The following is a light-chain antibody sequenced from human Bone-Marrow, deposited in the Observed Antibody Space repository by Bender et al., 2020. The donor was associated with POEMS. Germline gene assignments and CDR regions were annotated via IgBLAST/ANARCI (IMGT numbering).Light chain of an antibody. J-gene: IGLJ3*02. CDR1: SSDVGSYKY. CDR3: SSYSSSSTMWL. V-gene: IGLV2-14*03. CDR2: DVN. Sequence: QSALTQPASVSGSPGQSITISCTGTSSDVGSYKYVSWYQQHPGKAPRLLIYDVNKRPSGVPDRFSGSKAGNTASLTVSGLQADDEGVYYCSSYSSSSTMWLFGGGTKLTVL.